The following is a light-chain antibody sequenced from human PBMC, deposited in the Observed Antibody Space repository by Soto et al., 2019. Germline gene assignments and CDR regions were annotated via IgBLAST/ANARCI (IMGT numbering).Light chain of an antibody. V-gene: IGKV1-5*03. CDR1: QSISSW. CDR2: KAS. CDR3: QQYNSYST. Sequence: DIQMTQSPSTLSASVGDRVTITCRASQSISSWLAWYQQKPGKAPKLLIYKASSLESGVPSRFSGSGSGTDFTLTISSLQPDYFATYYCQQYNSYSTFGQGTRLEMK. J-gene: IGKJ5*01.